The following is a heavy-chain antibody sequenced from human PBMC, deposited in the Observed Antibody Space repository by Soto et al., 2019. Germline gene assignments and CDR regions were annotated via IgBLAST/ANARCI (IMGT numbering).Heavy chain of an antibody. CDR1: GGTFGNTA. V-gene: IGHV1-69*12. CDR2: IVPLFGTA. J-gene: IGHJ5*02. CDR3: ARDGDPGYSFWSGPLGGGRFDP. Sequence: QVQLVQSGAEVKEPGSSVNVSCKTSGGTFGNTAVTWVRQVPGQGLEWIGGIVPLFGTANYAQKFRGRVMIPGDEYTSTAYMDLSSLRSDDTAIYYCARDGDPGYSFWSGPLGGGRFDPWGQGTLVTVSS. D-gene: IGHD3-3*01.